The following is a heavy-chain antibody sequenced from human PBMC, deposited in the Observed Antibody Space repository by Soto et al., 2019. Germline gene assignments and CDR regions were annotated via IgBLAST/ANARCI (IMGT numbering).Heavy chain of an antibody. V-gene: IGHV3-23*04. CDR3: ARGLLTVSHFDF. CDR2: ISGSSGGT. CDR1: GFTFSSYA. J-gene: IGHJ4*02. Sequence: LVESGGGVVQPGGSLRLSCAASGFTFSSYAMSWVRQAPGKGLEWVSTISGSSGGTYYADSVKGRFTISRDNSKNTLSLQMNSLRAEDTAVYYCARGLLTVSHFDFWGQGTLVTVSS. D-gene: IGHD2-15*01.